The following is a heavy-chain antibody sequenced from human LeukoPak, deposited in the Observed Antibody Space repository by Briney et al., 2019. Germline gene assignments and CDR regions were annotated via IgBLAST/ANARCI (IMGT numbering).Heavy chain of an antibody. CDR3: ARVAWDGFGI. Sequence: GGSLRLSCAASGFTFSSYDMNWVRRAPGKGLEWVSHIRSSGSTVYYADSVKGRFSISRDNAKNSLYLQMNSLRAEDTAVYYCARVAWDGFGIWGQGTMVTVCS. D-gene: IGHD1-26*01. CDR2: IRSSGSTV. J-gene: IGHJ3*02. CDR1: GFTFSSYD. V-gene: IGHV3-48*03.